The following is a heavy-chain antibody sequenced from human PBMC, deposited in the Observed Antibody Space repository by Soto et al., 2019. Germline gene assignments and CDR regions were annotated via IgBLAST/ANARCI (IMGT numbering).Heavy chain of an antibody. J-gene: IGHJ4*02. CDR2: IYPGDSDT. D-gene: IGHD3-22*01. CDR1: GYSFTSFW. V-gene: IGHV5-51*01. CDR3: ARQEEGYYYDSSIYYFDY. Sequence: GESLKFSCKGSGYSFTSFWIGWVRQMPRKGLEWMGIIYPGDSDTRYSPSFQGQVTISADKSISTAYLQWSSLKASDTPMYYCARQEEGYYYDSSIYYFDYWGQGALVTVSS.